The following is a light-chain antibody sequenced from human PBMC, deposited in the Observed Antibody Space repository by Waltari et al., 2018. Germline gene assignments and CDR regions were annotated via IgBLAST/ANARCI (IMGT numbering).Light chain of an antibody. J-gene: IGKJ2*01. V-gene: IGKV1-39*01. CDR3: QQSNSTPYT. CDR1: QSISTY. CDR2: DAS. Sequence: DIHMTQSPFFLSASVGDRVTITCRASQSISTYLNWYQQEKGRAPRLLIYDASTLQSGVPSRFSGSGSGTDFTLTIRSLQPEDFATYYCQQSNSTPYTFAQGTKLEIK.